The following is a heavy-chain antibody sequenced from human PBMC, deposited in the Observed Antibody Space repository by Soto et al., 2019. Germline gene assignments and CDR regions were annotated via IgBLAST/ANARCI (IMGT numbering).Heavy chain of an antibody. J-gene: IGHJ5*02. Sequence: QVQLVESGGGVVQPGRSLRLSCVASGFTFSTTGMHWVRQVPGKGLEWVAMISHDGGATYYADSVKGRFTISRDTSKSTLYLQMISLRPEDTAVYHCAKDLYGAGWYNYFDPWGQGTLVTVSS. CDR2: ISHDGGAT. D-gene: IGHD6-19*01. V-gene: IGHV3-30*18. CDR3: AKDLYGAGWYNYFDP. CDR1: GFTFSTTG.